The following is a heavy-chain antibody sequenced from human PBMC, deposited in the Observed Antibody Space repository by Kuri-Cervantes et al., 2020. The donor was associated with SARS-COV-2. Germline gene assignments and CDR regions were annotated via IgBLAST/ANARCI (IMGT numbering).Heavy chain of an antibody. J-gene: IGHJ6*02. V-gene: IGHV3-30*07. CDR1: GFTFSSYA. Sequence: GGSLRLSCAASGFTFSSYAMHWVRQAPGKGLEWVAVISYDGSNKYYADSVKGRFTISRDNAKNSLYLQMNSLRAEDTAVYYCARDLRSRRQVVVPAAIAYYYGMDVWGQGTTVTVSS. CDR2: ISYDGSNK. CDR3: ARDLRSRRQVVVPAAIAYYYGMDV. D-gene: IGHD2-2*02.